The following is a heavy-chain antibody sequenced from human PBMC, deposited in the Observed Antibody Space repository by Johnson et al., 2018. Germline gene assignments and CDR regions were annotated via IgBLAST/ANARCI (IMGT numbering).Heavy chain of an antibody. V-gene: IGHV3-7*01. J-gene: IGHJ6*02. Sequence: VQLVQSGGGVVQXGRSLRLSCAASGFTFSSYGMHWVRQAPGKGLEWVANIKDDGSEKYYVASVKGRLTISRDNAKNSLYLQMNSLRADDTAVYYCARDPWQNGRMDVWGQGTTVTVSS. CDR2: IKDDGSEK. CDR1: GFTFSSYG. D-gene: IGHD2-8*01. CDR3: ARDPWQNGRMDV.